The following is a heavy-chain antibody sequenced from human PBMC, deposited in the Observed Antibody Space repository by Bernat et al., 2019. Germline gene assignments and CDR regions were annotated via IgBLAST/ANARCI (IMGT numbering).Heavy chain of an antibody. CDR1: GFTFSSYG. V-gene: IGHV3-30*18. CDR2: ISYDGSNK. J-gene: IGHJ4*02. Sequence: QVQLVESGGGVVQPGRSLRLSCAASGFTFSSYGMHWVRQAPGKGLEWVAVISYDGSNKYYADSVKGRFTISRDNSKHTLYLQMNSLRAEDTAVYYCAKDYYVSGIFFIPGENWGQGTLVTVSS. CDR3: AKDYYVSGIFFIPGEN. D-gene: IGHD3-10*01.